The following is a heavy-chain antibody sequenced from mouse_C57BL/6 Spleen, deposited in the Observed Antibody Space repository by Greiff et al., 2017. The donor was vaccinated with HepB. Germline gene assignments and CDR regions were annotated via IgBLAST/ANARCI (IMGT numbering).Heavy chain of an antibody. Sequence: EVKLMESGPGLVKPSQSLSLTCSVTGYSITSGYYWNWIRQFPGNKLEWMGYISYDGSNNYNPSLKNRISITRDTSKNQFFLKLNSVTTEDTATYYCARGGVLRFYYFDYWGQGTTLTVSS. CDR2: ISYDGSN. CDR3: ARGGVLRFYYFDY. V-gene: IGHV3-6*01. CDR1: GYSITSGYY. D-gene: IGHD1-1*01. J-gene: IGHJ2*01.